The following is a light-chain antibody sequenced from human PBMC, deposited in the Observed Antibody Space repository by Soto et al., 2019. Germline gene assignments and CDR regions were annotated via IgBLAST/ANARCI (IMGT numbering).Light chain of an antibody. V-gene: IGLV1-44*01. J-gene: IGLJ1*01. CDR3: AAWDDSLNVFYV. CDR1: SSNIGSNT. Sequence: QSVLTQPPSVSGNPGQRVTISCSGSSSNIGSNTVNWYQQLPGTAPKLLIYSNNQRPSGVPDRFSGSKSGTSASLAISGLQSEDEADYYCAAWDDSLNVFYVFGTGTKVTVL. CDR2: SNN.